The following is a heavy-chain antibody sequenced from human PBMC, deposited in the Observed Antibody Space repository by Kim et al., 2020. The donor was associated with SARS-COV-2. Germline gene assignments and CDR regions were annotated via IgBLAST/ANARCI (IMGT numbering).Heavy chain of an antibody. CDR2: INPNSGGT. D-gene: IGHD2-2*01. CDR1: GYTFTGYY. V-gene: IGHV1-2*06. Sequence: ASVKVSCKASGYTFTGYYMHWVRQAPGQGLEWMGRINPNSGGTNYAQKFQGRVTMTRDTSISTAYMELSRLRSDDTAVYYCATLYCSSTSCYADYYYYGMDVWGQGTTVTVSS. J-gene: IGHJ6*02. CDR3: ATLYCSSTSCYADYYYYGMDV.